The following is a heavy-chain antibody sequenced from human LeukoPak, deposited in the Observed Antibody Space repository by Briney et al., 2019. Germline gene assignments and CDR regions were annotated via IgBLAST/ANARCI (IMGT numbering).Heavy chain of an antibody. CDR3: AKGGGGYLDY. Sequence: GGSLRLSCAASGSTFSSYGMSWVRQAPGKGLEWVSAISSSGGRTYYADSVKGRFTISRDNSKNTLYVQMNSLRAEDTAVYYCAKGGGGYLDYWGQGTLVTVSS. V-gene: IGHV3-23*01. CDR2: ISSSGGRT. D-gene: IGHD3-10*01. CDR1: GSTFSSYG. J-gene: IGHJ4*03.